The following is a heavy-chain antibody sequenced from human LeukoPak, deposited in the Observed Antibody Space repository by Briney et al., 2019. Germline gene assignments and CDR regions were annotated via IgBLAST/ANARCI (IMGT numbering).Heavy chain of an antibody. CDR2: IYYSGST. CDR1: GGSISSYY. J-gene: IGHJ4*02. V-gene: IGHV4-59*01. CDR3: ASRDGYNGSFDY. Sequence: SETLSLTCTVSGGSISSYYWSWIRQPPGKGLEWIGYIYYSGSTNYNPSLKSRVTISVDTSKNQFSLKLSSVTAADTAVYCCASRDGYNGSFDYWGQGTLVTVSS. D-gene: IGHD5-24*01.